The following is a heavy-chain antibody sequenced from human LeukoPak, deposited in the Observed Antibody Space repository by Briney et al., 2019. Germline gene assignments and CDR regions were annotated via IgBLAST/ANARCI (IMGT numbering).Heavy chain of an antibody. CDR1: GGSFSGYY. Sequence: PSETLSLTCAVYGGSFSGYYWSWIRQPPGKGLEWIGEINHSGSTNYNPSLKSRVTISVDTSKNQFSLKLSSVTAADTAVYYCARAAQSYYYGPGSYPSAFDIWGQGTMVTVSS. V-gene: IGHV4-34*01. CDR2: INHSGST. CDR3: ARAAQSYYYGPGSYPSAFDI. D-gene: IGHD3-10*01. J-gene: IGHJ3*02.